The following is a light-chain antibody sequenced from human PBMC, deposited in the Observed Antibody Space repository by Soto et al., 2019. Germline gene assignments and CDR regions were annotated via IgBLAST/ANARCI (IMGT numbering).Light chain of an antibody. CDR2: GAS. J-gene: IGKJ1*01. V-gene: IGKV3-15*01. Sequence: EIVLTQSPATLSLSRGDRSPLSCRASQSVSSNVAWYQQKPGQAPRLLINGASTRATGIPDRFSGRGSGTEFSLTISSLQSEELAVYYGQKYSDWPPTFGQGNKVDNK. CDR3: QKYSDWPPT. CDR1: QSVSSN.